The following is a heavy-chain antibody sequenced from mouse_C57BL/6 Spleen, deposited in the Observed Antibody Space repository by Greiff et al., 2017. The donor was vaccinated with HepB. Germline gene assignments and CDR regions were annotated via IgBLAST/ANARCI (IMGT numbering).Heavy chain of an antibody. Sequence: EVQVVESGPELVKPGASVKISCKASGYSFTGYYMNWVKQSPEKSLEWIGEINPSTGGTTYNQKFKAKATLTVDKSSSTAYMQLKSLTSEDSAVYYCARGYYGSWGQGTLVTVSA. CDR3: ARGYYGS. J-gene: IGHJ3*01. CDR2: INPSTGGT. D-gene: IGHD1-1*01. V-gene: IGHV1-42*01. CDR1: GYSFTGYY.